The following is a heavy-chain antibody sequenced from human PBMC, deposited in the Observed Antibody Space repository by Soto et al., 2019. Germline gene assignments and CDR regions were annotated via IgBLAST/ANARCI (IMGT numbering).Heavy chain of an antibody. J-gene: IGHJ4*02. D-gene: IGHD4-17*01. Sequence: VGSLRLSCAASGFTFSSYAMHWVRQAPGKGLEWVAVISYDGSNKYYADSVKGRFTISRDNSKNTLYLQMNSLRAEDTAVYYCARDPRQEIDSGDYFDYWGQGTLVTVSS. CDR3: ARDPRQEIDSGDYFDY. CDR1: GFTFSSYA. CDR2: ISYDGSNK. V-gene: IGHV3-30-3*01.